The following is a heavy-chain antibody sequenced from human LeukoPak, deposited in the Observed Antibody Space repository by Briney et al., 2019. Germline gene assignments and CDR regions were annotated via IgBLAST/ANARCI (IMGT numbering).Heavy chain of an antibody. CDR1: GFTFSSYS. CDR3: ARSVSSWKDAFDI. V-gene: IGHV3-21*01. Sequence: PGGSLRLSCAASGFTFSSYSMNWVRQAPGKGLEWVSCISSSSSYIYYADSVKGRFTTSRDNAKNSLYLQMNSLRAEDTAVYYCARSVSSWKDAFDIWGQGTMVTVSS. J-gene: IGHJ3*02. D-gene: IGHD6-13*01. CDR2: ISSSSSYI.